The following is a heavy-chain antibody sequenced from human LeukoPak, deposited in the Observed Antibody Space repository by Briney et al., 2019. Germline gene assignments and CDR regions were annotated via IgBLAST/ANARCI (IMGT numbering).Heavy chain of an antibody. J-gene: IGHJ4*02. Sequence: PGGSLRLSCAASGFIFSSYGMHWVRQAPGKGLEWVAFIRDDGSNKYYADSVKGRFTISRDNSKNTLYLQMNSLRAEDTAVYYCAKPGIAAAGATSYFDYWGQGTLVTVSS. CDR3: AKPGIAAAGATSYFDY. D-gene: IGHD6-13*01. CDR2: IRDDGSNK. CDR1: GFIFSSYG. V-gene: IGHV3-30*02.